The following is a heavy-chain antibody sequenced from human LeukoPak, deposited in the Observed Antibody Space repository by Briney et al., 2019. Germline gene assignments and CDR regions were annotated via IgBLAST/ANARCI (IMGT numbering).Heavy chain of an antibody. CDR2: INNSGKT. CDR1: GGSVSGYY. V-gene: IGHV4-34*01. D-gene: IGHD1-26*01. CDR3: ARYRVGYYYYYMDV. Sequence: SETLSLTCAVYGGSVSGYYWSWIRQPPGKGLEWIGEINNSGKTNYNPSLKSPVTISVDTSKNQFSLKLSSVTAADTAVYYCARYRVGYYYYYMDVWGKGTTVTVSS. J-gene: IGHJ6*03.